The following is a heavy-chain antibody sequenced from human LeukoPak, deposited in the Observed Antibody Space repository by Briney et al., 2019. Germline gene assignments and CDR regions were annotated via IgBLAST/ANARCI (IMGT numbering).Heavy chain of an antibody. CDR1: GFAFSSYG. V-gene: IGHV3-33*01. D-gene: IGHD3-10*01. CDR3: ARSFGEPSAFDY. J-gene: IGHJ4*02. CDR2: IWYDGSNK. Sequence: PGGSLRLSCAASGFAFSSYGMHWVRQAPGKGLEWVAAIWYDGSNKYYADSVKGRFTISRDNSKNTLYLQVNSLGAEDTAVYYCARSFGEPSAFDYWGQGTLVTVSS.